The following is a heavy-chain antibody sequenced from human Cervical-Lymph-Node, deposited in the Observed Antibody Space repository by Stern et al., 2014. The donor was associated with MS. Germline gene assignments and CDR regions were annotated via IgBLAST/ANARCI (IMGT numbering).Heavy chain of an antibody. V-gene: IGHV4-4*02. CDR2: VYHSGTT. D-gene: IGHD1-26*01. CDR3: ARREVFFYYGLDV. Sequence: QVQLQESGPGLVKPSGTLSLTCSVSGGSIITSNWWIWVRQPRGKGLEWIGEVYHSGTTNYNPSLKSRVTMSVDRSKNQFSLQLTSVTAADTAVYYCARREVFFYYGLDVWGQGTAVSVSS. CDR1: GGSIITSNW. J-gene: IGHJ6*02.